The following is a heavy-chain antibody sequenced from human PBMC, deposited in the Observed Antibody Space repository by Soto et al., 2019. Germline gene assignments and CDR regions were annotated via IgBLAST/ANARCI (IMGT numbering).Heavy chain of an antibody. CDR2: IDWDDDK. J-gene: IGHJ4*02. D-gene: IGHD6-13*01. Sequence: SGPTLVNPTQTLTLTCTFSGFSLSTSGMRVTWIRQPPGKALEWLARIDWDDDKFYSTSLKTRLTISKDTPKNQVVLTMTNMDPVDTATYYCAREFLAAGYFDYWGQGTLVTVSS. V-gene: IGHV2-70*04. CDR1: GFSLSTSGMR. CDR3: AREFLAAGYFDY.